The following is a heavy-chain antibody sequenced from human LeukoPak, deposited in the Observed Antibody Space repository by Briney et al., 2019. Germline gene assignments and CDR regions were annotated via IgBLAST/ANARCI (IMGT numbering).Heavy chain of an antibody. V-gene: IGHV1-2*06. J-gene: IGHJ4*02. Sequence: ASVKVSRKASGYTFTGYYIHWVRQAPGQGLEWMGRIYPNSGGTNYAQKFQGRVTMTRDTSISTAYMELSRLRSDDTAEYYCARGLAYYLLCCSYRYFDYWGQGTLVTVSS. CDR1: GYTFTGYY. CDR2: IYPNSGGT. D-gene: IGHD3-16*02. CDR3: ARGLAYYLLCCSYRYFDY.